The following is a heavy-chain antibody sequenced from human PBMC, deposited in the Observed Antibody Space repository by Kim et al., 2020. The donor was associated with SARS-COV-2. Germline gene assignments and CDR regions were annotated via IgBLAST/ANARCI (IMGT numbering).Heavy chain of an antibody. J-gene: IGHJ3*02. V-gene: IGHV5-51*01. CDR3: ARMGATKGGNAFDI. D-gene: IGHD1-26*01. Sequence: SPSFQGQVTISADKSISTAYLQWSSLKASDTAMYYCARMGATKGGNAFDIWGQGTMVTVSS.